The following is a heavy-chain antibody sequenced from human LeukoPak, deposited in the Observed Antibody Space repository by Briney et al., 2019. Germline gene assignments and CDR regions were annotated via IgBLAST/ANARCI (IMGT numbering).Heavy chain of an antibody. J-gene: IGHJ3*02. Sequence: GGSLRLSCAASGFRFSGYGMHWVRQAPGKGLEWAAVISLDGSNKYYADSVKGRFTISRDNSKNTLYLQMNSLRAEDTAVYYCARFSPDDAFDIWGQGTMVTVSS. CDR3: ARFSPDDAFDI. V-gene: IGHV3-30*03. CDR2: ISLDGSNK. D-gene: IGHD3-3*02. CDR1: GFRFSGYG.